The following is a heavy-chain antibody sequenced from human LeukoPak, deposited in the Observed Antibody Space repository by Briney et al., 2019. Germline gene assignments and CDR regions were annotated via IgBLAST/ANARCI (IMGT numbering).Heavy chain of an antibody. V-gene: IGHV1-46*01. CDR1: GYTFTGYY. CDR3: ARAGVDPGFDY. J-gene: IGHJ4*02. Sequence: ASVKVSCKASGYTFTGYYMHWVRQAPGQGLEWMGIINPSGGSTSYAQKFQGRVTMTRDTSTSTVYMELSSLRSEDTAVYYCARAGVDPGFDYWGQGTLVTVSS. D-gene: IGHD3-10*01. CDR2: INPSGGST.